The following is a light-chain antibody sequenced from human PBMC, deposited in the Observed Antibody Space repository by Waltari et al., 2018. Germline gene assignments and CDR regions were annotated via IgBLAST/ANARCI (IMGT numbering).Light chain of an antibody. CDR3: SSYTSSSTLVV. Sequence: QSALTQPASVSGSPGQSLTISCTGTSSDGGGYNSVSWSPQHPGTAPKLRIYEVSNRPAGVSNRFSGSKSGNTASLTISGLQAEDEADYYCSSYTSSSTLVVFGGGTKLTVL. CDR1: SSDGGGYNS. V-gene: IGLV2-14*01. CDR2: EVS. J-gene: IGLJ2*01.